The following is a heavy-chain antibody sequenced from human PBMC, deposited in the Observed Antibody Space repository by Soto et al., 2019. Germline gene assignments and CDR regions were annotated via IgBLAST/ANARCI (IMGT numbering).Heavy chain of an antibody. V-gene: IGHV6-1*01. CDR1: GHSVPSYNPA. CDR3: AVSGWDYCYLGMDV. D-gene: IGHD6-19*01. Sequence: SQTLSLTHAISGHSVPSYNPAWNWIRQSPSRGLEWLGRTYYRSKGYNDYAVSVKSRITINPDTSRNQFSLQLNSGTPEDTAVYYCAVSGWDYCYLGMDVWGQGTTGTVSS. J-gene: IGHJ6*02. CDR2: TYYRSKGYN.